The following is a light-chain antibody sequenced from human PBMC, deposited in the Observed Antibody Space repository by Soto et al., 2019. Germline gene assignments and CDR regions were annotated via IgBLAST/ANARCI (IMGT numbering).Light chain of an antibody. CDR3: NSYAGSNNLV. V-gene: IGLV2-8*01. CDR2: EVD. Sequence: QSAMTPASSASGSSVQSVTISCSQTSSDVGGYDFDSWFKQYPGKAPQLIIYEVDKRPTGVPDRFSGSKSGNTASLTVSGLQAEDEADYSCNSYAGSNNLVFGTGTKVTVL. CDR1: SSDVGGYDF. J-gene: IGLJ1*01.